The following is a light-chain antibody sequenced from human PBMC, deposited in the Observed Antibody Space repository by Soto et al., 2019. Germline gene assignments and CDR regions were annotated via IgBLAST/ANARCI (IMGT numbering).Light chain of an antibody. CDR2: EGS. J-gene: IGLJ3*02. V-gene: IGLV2-23*01. Sequence: QSALTQPASVSGSPGQSITISCTGTSSDVGSYNLVSWYQQHPGKAPKLLIYEGSKRPSGVSNRFSGSKSGNTASLTISGRQAEDEADYYCCSYARSSTWVFGGGTKLTVL. CDR3: CSYARSSTWV. CDR1: SSDVGSYNL.